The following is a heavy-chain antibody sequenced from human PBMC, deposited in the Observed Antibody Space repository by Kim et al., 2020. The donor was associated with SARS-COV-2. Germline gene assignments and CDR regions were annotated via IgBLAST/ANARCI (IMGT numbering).Heavy chain of an antibody. V-gene: IGHV3-23*01. CDR2: ST. CDR3: ATQQWDEGYY. J-gene: IGHJ4*02. D-gene: IGHD1-26*01. Sequence: STTHADAVKGRFTISRGNSENALYLQMNSLRAEDTAVYYCATQQWDEGYYWGQGTLVTVSS.